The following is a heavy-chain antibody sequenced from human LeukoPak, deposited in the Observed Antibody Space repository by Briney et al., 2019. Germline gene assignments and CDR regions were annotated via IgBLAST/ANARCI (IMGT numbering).Heavy chain of an antibody. CDR3: ARARWLQFKDYFDS. J-gene: IGHJ4*02. V-gene: IGHV3-23*01. CDR2: ISGSGGST. CDR1: GFTFSSYA. D-gene: IGHD5-24*01. Sequence: GGSLRLSCAASGFTFSSYAMSWVRQAPGKGLEWVSAISGSGGSTYYADSVKGRFTISRDNAKNSLYLQMNSLRAEDTAVYYCARARWLQFKDYFDSWGQGTLVTVSS.